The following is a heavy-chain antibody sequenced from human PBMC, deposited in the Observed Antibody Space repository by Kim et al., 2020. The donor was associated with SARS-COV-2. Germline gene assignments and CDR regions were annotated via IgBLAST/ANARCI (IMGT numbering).Heavy chain of an antibody. CDR3: GKGGGWYE. Sequence: GGSLRLSCAASGFTFSSYAMSWVRQAPGKGLEWVSAITSSGGNTYYADSVKGRFTISRDNSKNTLYLHMNSLRAEDTAIYYCGKGGGWYEGGEGTLVTVSS. V-gene: IGHV3-23*01. CDR2: ITSSGGNT. J-gene: IGHJ4*02. CDR1: GFTFSSYA. D-gene: IGHD6-19*01.